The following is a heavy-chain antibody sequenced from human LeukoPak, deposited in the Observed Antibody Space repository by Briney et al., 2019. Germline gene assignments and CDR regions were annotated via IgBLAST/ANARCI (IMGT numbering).Heavy chain of an antibody. V-gene: IGHV3-33*05. CDR3: ARDILGSQLLALFDY. Sequence: GGSLRLSCAASGFTFSSYGMHWVRQAPGKGLEWVAVISYDGSNKYYADSVKGRFTISRDNSKNTLYLQMNSLRAEDTAVYYCARDILGSQLLALFDYWGQGTLVTVSS. D-gene: IGHD2-2*01. CDR2: ISYDGSNK. J-gene: IGHJ4*02. CDR1: GFTFSSYG.